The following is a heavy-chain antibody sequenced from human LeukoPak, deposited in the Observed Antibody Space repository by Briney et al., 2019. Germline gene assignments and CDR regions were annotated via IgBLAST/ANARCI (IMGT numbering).Heavy chain of an antibody. CDR2: XXXXXXPT. D-gene: IGHD5/OR15-5a*01. CDR3: GKDGHCPDSVCPTKIVVAGYVDH. V-gene: IGHV3-23*01. Sequence: GGSXRLSCRASGFNFNIYSXXXXXQAPGXXXXXXXXXXXXXXPTHYAXXXKGRFTXXRDNSKNMVYLQMNSLRAEDTAMYYXGKDGHCPDSVCPTKIVVAGYVDHWGQGTLVTVSS. J-gene: IGHJ4*02. CDR1: GFNFNIYS.